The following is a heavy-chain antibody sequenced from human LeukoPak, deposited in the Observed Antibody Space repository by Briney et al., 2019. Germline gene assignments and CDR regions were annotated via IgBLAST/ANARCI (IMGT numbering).Heavy chain of an antibody. D-gene: IGHD5-18*01. V-gene: IGHV4-39*01. CDR3: ARPAMVDTAMVTG. Sequence: KPSETLSLTCTVPGCSMSSSSYYWGWLRQPPGKGLEWIGSIYYSGSTYYNPSLKSRVTISVDTSKNQFSLKLSSVTAADTAVYYCARPAMVDTAMVTGWGQGTLVTVSS. CDR2: IYYSGST. CDR1: GCSMSSSSYY. J-gene: IGHJ4*02.